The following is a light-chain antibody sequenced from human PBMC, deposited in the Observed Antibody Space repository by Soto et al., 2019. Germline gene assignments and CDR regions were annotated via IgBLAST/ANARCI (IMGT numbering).Light chain of an antibody. CDR3: PSYDSSLGGAGVV. V-gene: IGLV1-40*01. CDR2: GNS. Sequence: QSVLTQPPSVSGAPGQRVTISCTGSSSNIGAGYDVHWYQQLPGTAPKLLIYGNSNRPSGVPDRFSGSTSGTSASLAITGLEDEDEAYYYCPSYDSSLGGAGVVFGGATQLTLL. CDR1: SSNIGAGYD. J-gene: IGLJ2*01.